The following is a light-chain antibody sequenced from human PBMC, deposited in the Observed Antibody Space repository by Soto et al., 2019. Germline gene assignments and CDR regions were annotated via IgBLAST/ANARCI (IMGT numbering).Light chain of an antibody. CDR1: QSISTG. J-gene: IGKJ4*01. Sequence: DIQMTHSPSTLSASVGDRVTITCRASQSISTGLAWYQQKPGKAPKLLIYKASSLEGGVASRFSGSGSGTEFNITISSLQPDDFANYYCQQYNTYPLTFGGGTTVEIK. CDR3: QQYNTYPLT. CDR2: KAS. V-gene: IGKV1-5*03.